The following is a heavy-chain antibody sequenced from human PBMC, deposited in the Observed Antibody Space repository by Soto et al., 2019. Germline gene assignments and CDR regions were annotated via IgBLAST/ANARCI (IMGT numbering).Heavy chain of an antibody. CDR3: AKDPAVVISYYYMDV. J-gene: IGHJ6*03. Sequence: QVQLVESGGGVVQPGRSLRLSCAASRFTFSSYGMHWVRHTPGKGLEWVAVISYDGSNKYYADSVKGRFTISRDNSKNTLYLQMNSLRAEDTAVSYCAKDPAVVISYYYMDVWGKGTTVTVSS. CDR1: RFTFSSYG. V-gene: IGHV3-30*18. D-gene: IGHD3-22*01. CDR2: ISYDGSNK.